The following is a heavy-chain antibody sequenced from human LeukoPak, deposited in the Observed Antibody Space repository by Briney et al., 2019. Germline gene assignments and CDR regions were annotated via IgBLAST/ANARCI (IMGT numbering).Heavy chain of an antibody. Sequence: ASVKVSCKASGYTFTGYYMHWVRQAPGQGLEWMGWINSNSGGTNYAQKFQGRVTMTRDTSISTAYMELSRLRSDDTAVYYCARAFWSGYSFYYMDVWGKGTTVTVSS. D-gene: IGHD3-3*01. CDR3: ARAFWSGYSFYYMDV. V-gene: IGHV1-2*02. CDR2: INSNSGGT. CDR1: GYTFTGYY. J-gene: IGHJ6*03.